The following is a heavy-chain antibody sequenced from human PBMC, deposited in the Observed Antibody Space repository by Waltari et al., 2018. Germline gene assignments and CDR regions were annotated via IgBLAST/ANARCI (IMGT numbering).Heavy chain of an antibody. CDR1: GFTFSSYS. Sequence: EVQLVESGGGLVQPGGSLRLSCAASGFTFSSYSMNWVRQAPGKGLEWVSYISSRRSTIYHADSVKGRFTISRDNAKNLLYLQMNSLRAEDTAVYYCARRDTAMADYWGQGTLVTVAS. D-gene: IGHD5-18*01. CDR3: ARRDTAMADY. V-gene: IGHV3-48*04. J-gene: IGHJ4*02. CDR2: ISSRRSTI.